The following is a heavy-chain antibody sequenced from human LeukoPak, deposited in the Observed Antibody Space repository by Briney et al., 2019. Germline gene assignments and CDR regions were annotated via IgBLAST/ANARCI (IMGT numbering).Heavy chain of an antibody. D-gene: IGHD5-12*01. J-gene: IGHJ6*02. CDR1: GFTFSSYA. CDR2: ISYDGSNK. V-gene: IGHV3-30-3*01. CDR3: ASPSGYAPEAYGMDV. Sequence: GGSLRLSCAASGFTFSSYAMHWVRQAPGKGLGWVAVISYDGSNKYYADSVKGRFTISRDNSKNTLYLQMNSLRAEDTAVYYCASPSGYAPEAYGMDVWGQGTTVTVSS.